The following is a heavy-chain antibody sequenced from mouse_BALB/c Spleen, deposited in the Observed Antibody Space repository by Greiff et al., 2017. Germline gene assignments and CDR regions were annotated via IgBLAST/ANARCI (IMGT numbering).Heavy chain of an antibody. V-gene: IGHV5-4*02. CDR3: ARGNSMTSWFAY. D-gene: IGHD2-3*01. J-gene: IGHJ3*01. CDR1: GFTFSDYY. CDR2: ISDGGSYT. Sequence: DVQLVESGGGLVKPGGSLKLSCAASGFTFSDYYMYWVRQTPEKRLEWVATISDGGSYTYYPDSVKGRFTISRDNAKNNLYLQMSSLKSEDTAMYYCARGNSMTSWFAYWGQGTLVTVSA.